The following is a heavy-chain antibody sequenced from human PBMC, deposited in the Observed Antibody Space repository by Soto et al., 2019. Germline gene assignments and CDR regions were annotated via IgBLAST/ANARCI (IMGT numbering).Heavy chain of an antibody. CDR2: IGTGGDT. CDR1: GFTFSGSD. Sequence: EVQLVESGGGLVQPGGSLRLSCAASGFTFSGSDMNWVRHTRGKGLEWVSGIGTGGDTYYADSVRGRFTISREDAKGSLYLQMNSLRVEDTAVYYCVREPGFTTPSDAFNIWGQGTMVTVSS. CDR3: VREPGFTTPSDAFNI. D-gene: IGHD1-1*01. V-gene: IGHV3-13*01. J-gene: IGHJ3*02.